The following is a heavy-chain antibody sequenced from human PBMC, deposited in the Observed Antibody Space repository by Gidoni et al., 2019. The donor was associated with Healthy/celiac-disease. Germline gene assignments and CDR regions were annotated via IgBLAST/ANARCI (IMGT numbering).Heavy chain of an antibody. J-gene: IGHJ3*02. CDR1: GGSISRSSYY. Sequence: QLQLQESGPGLVKPSETLPLTCTVSGGSISRSSYYWGWIRQPPGKGLEWSGSIYYSGSTYYNPSLKSRVTISVDTSKNQFSLKLSSVTAADTAVYYCARHALGYCSSTSCPDAFDIWGQGTMVTVSS. V-gene: IGHV4-39*01. CDR2: IYYSGST. D-gene: IGHD2-2*01. CDR3: ARHALGYCSSTSCPDAFDI.